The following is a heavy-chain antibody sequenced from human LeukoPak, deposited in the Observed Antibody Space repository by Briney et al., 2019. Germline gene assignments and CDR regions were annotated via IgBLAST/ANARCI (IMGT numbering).Heavy chain of an antibody. CDR3: ARRVVTATHDAFDI. J-gene: IGHJ3*02. CDR2: INPSGDST. Sequence: GASVKVSCKASGYTFTNYNLHWVRQAPGQGLEWMGIINPSGDSTTYAQKFQGRVTVTRDTSTSTVYMELSSLTSEDTAVYYCARRVVTATHDAFDIWGQGTMVTVSS. V-gene: IGHV1-46*01. CDR1: GYTFTNYN. D-gene: IGHD2-21*02.